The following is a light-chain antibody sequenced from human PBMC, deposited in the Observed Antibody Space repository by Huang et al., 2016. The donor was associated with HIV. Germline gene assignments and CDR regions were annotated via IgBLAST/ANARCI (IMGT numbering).Light chain of an antibody. V-gene: IGKV3-11*01. J-gene: IGKJ2*01. CDR3: QQHSNWPL. Sequence: ELVLTQSPATLSLSPGQRATLSCRASQSFSSYLAWYQQKPGQAPRLIIYDTSKRATGVPARFSGSGSGTDFTLTINRLEPEDFAVYYCQQHSNWPLLGQGTKLEI. CDR2: DTS. CDR1: QSFSSY.